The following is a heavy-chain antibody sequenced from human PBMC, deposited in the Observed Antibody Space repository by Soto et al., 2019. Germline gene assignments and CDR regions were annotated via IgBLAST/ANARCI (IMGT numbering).Heavy chain of an antibody. CDR2: IYYSGDS. CDR3: AGGYDSCEWNWFDP. CDR1: GVSISSGLYH. J-gene: IGHJ5*02. D-gene: IGHD3-22*01. Sequence: PAETLSLTCTASGVSISSGLYHWIWIRQRPWKGLEWIGYIYYSGDSNSNPSLKSQVIMSVDTTKNQSSLKLSSVTAADTAVDYCAGGYDSCEWNWFDPWGQGTLVTVSS. V-gene: IGHV4-30-4*01.